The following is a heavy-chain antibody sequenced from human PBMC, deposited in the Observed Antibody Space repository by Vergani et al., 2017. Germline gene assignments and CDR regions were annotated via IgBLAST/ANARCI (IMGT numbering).Heavy chain of an antibody. CDR2: ISAYNGNT. D-gene: IGHD2-2*01. J-gene: IGHJ6*02. CDR3: ARGQPFVVVPTAMSYYYYGMDV. CDR1: GYTFTSYG. V-gene: IGHV1-18*01. Sequence: QVQLVQSGAEVKKPGASVKVSCKASGYTFTSYGISWVRQAPGQGLEWMGWISAYNGNTNYAQKLQGRVTMTTDTSTSTAYMELRSLRSDDTAVYYCARGQPFVVVPTAMSYYYYGMDVWGQGTTVTVSS.